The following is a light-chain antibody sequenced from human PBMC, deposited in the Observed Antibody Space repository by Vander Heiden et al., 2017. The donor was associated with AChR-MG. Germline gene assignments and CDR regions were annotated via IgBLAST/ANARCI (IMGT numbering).Light chain of an antibody. CDR1: SSDVGGYNY. Sequence: QSALTQPPSASGSPGQSVTISCTGTSSDVGGYNYVSWYQQHPGKAPKLMIYEVSKRPSGVPDRFSGSKSGNTASLTVSGLQAEDEADYYCSSYAGSNILVVFGGGTKL. V-gene: IGLV2-8*01. J-gene: IGLJ2*01. CDR3: SSYAGSNILVV. CDR2: EVS.